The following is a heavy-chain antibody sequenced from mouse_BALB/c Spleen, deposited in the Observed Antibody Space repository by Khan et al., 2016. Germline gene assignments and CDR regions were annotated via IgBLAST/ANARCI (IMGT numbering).Heavy chain of an antibody. J-gene: IGHJ3*01. CDR2: ISPGGTYT. CDR1: GFIFSSYT. V-gene: IGHV5-6-4*01. Sequence: EVELVESGRDLVKPGASLKLSCAASGFIFSSYTMPWVRQTPEQSLEWLATISPGGTYTYYHDRLKGRFTMSTDKSKKTPHMQMSSLTSEDTAVYFCTNSYGGYYEFPYWGQGTMVTVSS. CDR3: TNSYGGYYEFPY. D-gene: IGHD2-3*01.